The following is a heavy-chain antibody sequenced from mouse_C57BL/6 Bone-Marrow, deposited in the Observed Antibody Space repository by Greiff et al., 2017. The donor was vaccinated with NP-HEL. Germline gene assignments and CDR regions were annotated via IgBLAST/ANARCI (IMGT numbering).Heavy chain of an antibody. CDR3: ARGYYGSSPHWYFDV. CDR1: GYSITSGYY. V-gene: IGHV3-6*01. CDR2: ISYDGSN. Sequence: EVKLMESGPGLVKPSQSLSLTCSVTGYSITSGYYWNWIRQFPGNKLEWLGYISYDGSNNYNPSLKNRISITRDTSKNQFFLKLNSVTTEDTATYYCARGYYGSSPHWYFDVWGTGTTVTVSS. J-gene: IGHJ1*03. D-gene: IGHD1-1*01.